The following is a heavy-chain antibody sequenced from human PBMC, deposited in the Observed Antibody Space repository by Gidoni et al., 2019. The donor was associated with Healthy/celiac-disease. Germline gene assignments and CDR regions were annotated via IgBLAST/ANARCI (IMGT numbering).Heavy chain of an antibody. D-gene: IGHD3-22*01. CDR2: IYPGDSDT. J-gene: IGHJ4*02. CDR3: ARRGPRSYDSSGYYLIYDY. Sequence: EVQLVQWGEEEKQPGESLKISCTGSGYRFTSYWIGWVRQMPGKGLEWMGIIYPGDSDTRYSPSFQGQVTISADTSISTAYLQWSSLKASDTAMYYCARRGPRSYDSSGYYLIYDYWGQGTLVTVSS. V-gene: IGHV5-51*01. CDR1: GYRFTSYW.